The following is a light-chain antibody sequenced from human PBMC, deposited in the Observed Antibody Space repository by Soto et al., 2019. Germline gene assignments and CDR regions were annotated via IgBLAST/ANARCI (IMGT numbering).Light chain of an antibody. Sequence: EIVLTQSPDTLSLSPGDRATLSCRASQSIPSNYLAWYQQKPGQAPRLLIYLASNRAAGIPDRFSGSGSGADFTLTITRLEPEDFAVYHCQQHGSSPWTFGQGTKVDFK. CDR2: LAS. CDR3: QQHGSSPWT. J-gene: IGKJ1*01. CDR1: QSIPSNY. V-gene: IGKV3-20*01.